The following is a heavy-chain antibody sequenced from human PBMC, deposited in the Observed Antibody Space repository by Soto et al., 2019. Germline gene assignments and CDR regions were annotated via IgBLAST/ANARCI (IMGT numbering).Heavy chain of an antibody. CDR2: INHSGST. D-gene: IGHD1-1*01. CDR1: GGSFSGYY. Sequence: SETLSLTCAVYGGSFSGYYWSWIRQPPGKGLEWIGEINHSGSTNYNPSLKSRVTISVDTSKNQFSLKLSSVTAADTAVFYCAGFSSGTAASYFDYWGQGTLVTVSS. J-gene: IGHJ4*02. V-gene: IGHV4-34*01. CDR3: AGFSSGTAASYFDY.